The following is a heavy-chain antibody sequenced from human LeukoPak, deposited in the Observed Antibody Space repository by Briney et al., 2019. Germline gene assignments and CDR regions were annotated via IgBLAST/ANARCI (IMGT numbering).Heavy chain of an antibody. Sequence: GSLRLSCAASGFTFSIYLMSLVRQAPGKGLEGGANIKQDGSEKYYVDSVKGRFTISRDNAKNSLYLQMNSLRAEDTAVYYCAKGLRTGVGPYMGYHYYMDVWGKGATVTVSS. V-gene: IGHV3-7*01. J-gene: IGHJ6*03. CDR2: IKQDGSEK. CDR3: AKGLRTGVGPYMGYHYYMDV. D-gene: IGHD3-16*01. CDR1: GFTFSIYL.